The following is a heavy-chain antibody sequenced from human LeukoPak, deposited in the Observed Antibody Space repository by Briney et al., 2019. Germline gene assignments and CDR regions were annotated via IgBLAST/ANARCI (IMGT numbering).Heavy chain of an antibody. CDR1: GGSISSGSYY. D-gene: IGHD2-21*02. J-gene: IGHJ5*02. V-gene: IGHV4-61*02. Sequence: SQTLSLTCTVSGGSISSGSYYWSWIRQPAGKGLEWIGRIYTSGSTNYNPSLESRVTISVDTSKNQFSLKLSSVTAADTAVYYCARDRAAYCGGDCYPNWFDPWGQGTLVTVSS. CDR3: ARDRAAYCGGDCYPNWFDP. CDR2: IYTSGST.